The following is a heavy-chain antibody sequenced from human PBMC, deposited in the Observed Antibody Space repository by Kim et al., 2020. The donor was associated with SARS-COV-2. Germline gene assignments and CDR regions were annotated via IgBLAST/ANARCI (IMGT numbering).Heavy chain of an antibody. D-gene: IGHD3-10*01. Sequence: SETLSLTCTVSGGSISSYYWSWIRQPPGKGLEWIGYIYYSGSTNYNPSLKSRVTISVDTSKNQFSLKLSSVTAADTAVYYCARGRYYYGSYYYYYYYGMDVWGQGTTVTVSS. CDR1: GGSISSYY. V-gene: IGHV4-59*01. CDR3: ARGRYYYGSYYYYYYYGMDV. CDR2: IYYSGST. J-gene: IGHJ6*02.